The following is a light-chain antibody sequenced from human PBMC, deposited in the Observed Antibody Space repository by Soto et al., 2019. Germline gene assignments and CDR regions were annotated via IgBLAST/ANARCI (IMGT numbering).Light chain of an antibody. Sequence: QSALTQPASVSGSPEQSITISCTGTSSDVGSYNLVSWYQQHPGKAPKVKIYEATKRPSGVSNRFSGSKSGNTASLTISGLQAEDEADYYCCAYAGSGTVVFGGGTKLTVL. CDR1: SSDVGSYNL. J-gene: IGLJ3*02. CDR3: CAYAGSGTVV. V-gene: IGLV2-23*02. CDR2: EAT.